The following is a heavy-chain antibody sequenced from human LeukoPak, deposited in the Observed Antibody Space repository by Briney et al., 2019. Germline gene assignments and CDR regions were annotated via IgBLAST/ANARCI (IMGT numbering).Heavy chain of an antibody. CDR1: GFPFSRFS. CDR2: ISSSSSTI. CDR3: ARDLISGHYTFDY. V-gene: IGHV3-48*02. Sequence: GGSLRLSCAASGFPFSRFSMNWVRQAPGKGLEWVSYISSSSSTIYYADSVKGRFTVSRDNAKNSLYLQMNSLRDDDTAVYYCARDLISGHYTFDYWGQGTLVTVSS. D-gene: IGHD1-26*01. J-gene: IGHJ4*02.